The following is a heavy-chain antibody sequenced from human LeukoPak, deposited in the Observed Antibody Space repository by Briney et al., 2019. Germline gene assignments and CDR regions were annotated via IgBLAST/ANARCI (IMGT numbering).Heavy chain of an antibody. Sequence: SETLSLTCTVSGVSISSSSYYWGWIRQPPGKGLEWIGYIYYSGSTNYNPSLKSRVTLSVDTSKNQFSLKLSSVTAADTAVYYCARGWDYDSPIDYWGQGTLVTVSS. J-gene: IGHJ4*02. CDR2: IYYSGST. V-gene: IGHV4-61*05. CDR1: GVSISSSSYY. D-gene: IGHD3-22*01. CDR3: ARGWDYDSPIDY.